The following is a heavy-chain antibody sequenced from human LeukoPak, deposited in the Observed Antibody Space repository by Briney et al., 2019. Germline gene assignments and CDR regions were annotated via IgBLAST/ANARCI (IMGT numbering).Heavy chain of an antibody. CDR3: ARDRGLYGDWGGD. V-gene: IGHV1-18*01. CDR2: ISAYNGNT. Sequence: TSVKVSFKGSGYTFTSYGISWVGQPPGQGLEWMGWISAYNGNTNYAQKLQGRVIMTTDTSTNTAYMELRSLRSDDTAVYYCARDRGLYGDWGGDWGQGTLVTVSS. D-gene: IGHD4-17*01. J-gene: IGHJ4*02. CDR1: GYTFTSYG.